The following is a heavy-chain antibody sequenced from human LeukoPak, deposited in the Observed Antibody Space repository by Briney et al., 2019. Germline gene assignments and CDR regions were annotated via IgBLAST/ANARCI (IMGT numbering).Heavy chain of an antibody. CDR2: IYHSGST. CDR3: ASEPLTYYYDSSGYYYFDY. J-gene: IGHJ4*02. D-gene: IGHD3-22*01. V-gene: IGHV4-38-2*02. CDR1: GYSISSGYY. Sequence: SETLSLTCTVSGYSISSGYYWGWIRQPPGKGLEWIGSIYHSGSTYYNPSLKSRVTISVDTSKNQFSLKLSSVTAADTAVYYCASEPLTYYYDSSGYYYFDYWGQGTLVTVSS.